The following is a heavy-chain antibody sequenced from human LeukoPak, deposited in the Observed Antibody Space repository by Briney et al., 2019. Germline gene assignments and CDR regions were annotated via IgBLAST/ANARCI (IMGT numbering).Heavy chain of an antibody. CDR2: IYSGGST. V-gene: IGHV3-66*01. Sequence: GGSLRLSCAASGFTVSSNYMSWVRQAPGKGLEWVSVIYSGGSTYYADSVKGRFTISRDNSKNTLYLQMNSLRAEDTAVYYCAGGIYWYYGSGSPSGAFDIWGQGTMVTVSS. CDR1: GFTVSSNY. D-gene: IGHD3-10*01. J-gene: IGHJ3*02. CDR3: AGGIYWYYGSGSPSGAFDI.